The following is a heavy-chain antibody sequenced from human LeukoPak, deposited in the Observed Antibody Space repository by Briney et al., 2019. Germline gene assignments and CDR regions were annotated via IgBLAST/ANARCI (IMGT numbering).Heavy chain of an antibody. CDR2: INPNSGGT. V-gene: IGHV1-2*02. CDR1: GYTFTGYY. J-gene: IGHJ5*02. Sequence: RASVKVSCKASGYTFTGYYMHWVRQAPGQGLEWMGWINPNSGGTNYAQKFQGRVTMTRDTSISTAYMELSRLRSDDTAVYCCASEPGEGDYGAYNWFDPWGQGTLVTVSS. CDR3: ASEPGEGDYGAYNWFDP. D-gene: IGHD4-17*01.